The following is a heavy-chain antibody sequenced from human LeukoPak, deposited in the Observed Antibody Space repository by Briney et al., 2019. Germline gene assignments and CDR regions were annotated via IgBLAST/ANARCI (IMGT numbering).Heavy chain of an antibody. V-gene: IGHV3-43*02. J-gene: IGHJ3*02. Sequence: SGGSLRLSCAASGFSFDDYPMHWVRQAPGKGLECLSLINEDGGKTFYADSVRGRFTISRDNSKNSLYLQMNSLRTEDTALYYCAKEIDTLGTNAFDIWGQGTIVTVSS. D-gene: IGHD2-2*02. CDR3: AKEIDTLGTNAFDI. CDR1: GFSFDDYP. CDR2: INEDGGKT.